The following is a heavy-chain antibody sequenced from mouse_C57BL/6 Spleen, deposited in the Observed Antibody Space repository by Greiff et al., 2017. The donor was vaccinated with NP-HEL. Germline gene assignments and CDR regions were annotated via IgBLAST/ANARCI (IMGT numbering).Heavy chain of an antibody. CDR1: GYSFTDYN. J-gene: IGHJ2*01. CDR2: INPNYGTT. D-gene: IGHD1-1*01. V-gene: IGHV1-39*01. Sequence: VHVKQSGPELVKPGASVKISCKASGYSFTDYNMNWVKQSNGKSLEWIGVINPNYGTTSYNQKFKGKATLTVDQSSSTAYMQLNSLTSEDSAVYYCARGALYYGSIFDYWGQGTTLTVSS. CDR3: ARGALYYGSIFDY.